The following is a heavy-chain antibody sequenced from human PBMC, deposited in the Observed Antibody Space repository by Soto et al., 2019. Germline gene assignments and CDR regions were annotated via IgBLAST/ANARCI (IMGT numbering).Heavy chain of an antibody. CDR1: GFTFSSYS. CDR2: ISSSSSTI. D-gene: IGHD3-22*01. Sequence: PGGSLRLSCAASGFTFSSYSMNWVRQAPGKGLEWVSYISSSSSTIYYADSVKGRFTISRDNAKNSLYLQMNSLRAEDTAVYYCAREPDDYYDSSYYFDYWGQGTLVTVSS. CDR3: AREPDDYYDSSYYFDY. V-gene: IGHV3-48*01. J-gene: IGHJ4*02.